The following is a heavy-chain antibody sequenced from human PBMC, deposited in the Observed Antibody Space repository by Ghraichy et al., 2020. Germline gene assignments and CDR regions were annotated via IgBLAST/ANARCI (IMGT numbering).Heavy chain of an antibody. Sequence: GESLNISCAASGFTFSSYAMSWVRQAPGKGLEWVSAISGSGGSTYYADSVKGRFTISRDNSKNTLYLQMNSLRAEDTAVYYCAKVRGSSVPVFDYWGQGTLVTVSS. CDR2: ISGSGGST. CDR1: GFTFSSYA. V-gene: IGHV3-23*01. D-gene: IGHD5-24*01. J-gene: IGHJ4*02. CDR3: AKVRGSSVPVFDY.